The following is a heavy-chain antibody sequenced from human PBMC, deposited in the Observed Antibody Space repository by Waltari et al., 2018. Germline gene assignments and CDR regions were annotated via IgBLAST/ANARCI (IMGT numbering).Heavy chain of an antibody. D-gene: IGHD3-3*02. J-gene: IGHJ4*02. V-gene: IGHV1-8*03. Sequence: QVQPVQFGAEGEKPGGSVKVLCKASGYTFNRYDIHWVRQATGQGLEWMGWMNPNSGNTGYAQKFQGRVTITRNTSISTAYMGLSSLRSEDTAVYYCARVISRRQSVGLGYWGQGTLVTVSS. CDR2: MNPNSGNT. CDR3: ARVISRRQSVGLGY. CDR1: GYTFNRYD.